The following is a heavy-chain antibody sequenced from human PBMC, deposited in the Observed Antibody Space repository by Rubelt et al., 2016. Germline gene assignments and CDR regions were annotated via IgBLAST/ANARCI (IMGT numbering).Heavy chain of an antibody. V-gene: IGHV4-34*01. CDR3: ARGYDYYGSGRGDAFDI. Sequence: QVQLQQWGAGLLKPSETLSLTCAVYGGSFSGYYWSWIRQPPGKWLEWIGEINHSGSTYYNPSLKSRVTISVDTSKNQFSLKLSSVTAADTAVYYCARGYDYYGSGRGDAFDIWGQGTMVTVSS. CDR2: INHSGST. CDR1: GGSFSGYY. J-gene: IGHJ3*02. D-gene: IGHD3-10*01.